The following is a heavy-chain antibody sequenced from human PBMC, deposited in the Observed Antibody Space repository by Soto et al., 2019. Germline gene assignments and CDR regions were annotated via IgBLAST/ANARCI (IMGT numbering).Heavy chain of an antibody. J-gene: IGHJ5*02. Sequence: PSETLSLTCTVSGGSISSYYWSWIRQPPGKGLEWIGYIYYSGSTNYNPSLKSRVTISVDTSKNQFSLKLSSVTAADTAVYYCAATPDYSSSWYSKNWFDPWGQGTLVTVSS. CDR1: GGSISSYY. CDR2: IYYSGST. CDR3: AATPDYSSSWYSKNWFDP. V-gene: IGHV4-59*01. D-gene: IGHD6-13*01.